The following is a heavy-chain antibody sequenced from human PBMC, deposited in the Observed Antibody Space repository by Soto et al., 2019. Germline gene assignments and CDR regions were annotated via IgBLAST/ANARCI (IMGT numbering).Heavy chain of an antibody. CDR1: GFTFSSYG. Sequence: GGSLRLSCAASGFTFSSYGMHWVRQAPGKGLEWVAVIWYDGSNKYYADSVKGRFTISRDNSKNTLYLQMNSLRAEDTAVYYCARGWSPEGVVVAALNYWGQGTLVTVSS. CDR2: IWYDGSNK. J-gene: IGHJ4*02. V-gene: IGHV3-33*01. D-gene: IGHD2-15*01. CDR3: ARGWSPEGVVVAALNY.